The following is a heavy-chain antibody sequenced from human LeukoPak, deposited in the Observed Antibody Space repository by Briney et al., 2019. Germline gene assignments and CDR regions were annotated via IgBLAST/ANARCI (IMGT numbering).Heavy chain of an antibody. Sequence: ASVKVSCKASGGTFSSYAISWVRQAPGQGLEWMGGIIPIFGTANYAQKFQGRVTITADESTSTAYMELSRLRSDDTAVYYCARAGGPGYGDYWFAFDIWGQGTMVTVSS. CDR2: IIPIFGTA. CDR1: GGTFSSYA. V-gene: IGHV1-69*13. J-gene: IGHJ3*02. D-gene: IGHD4-17*01. CDR3: ARAGGPGYGDYWFAFDI.